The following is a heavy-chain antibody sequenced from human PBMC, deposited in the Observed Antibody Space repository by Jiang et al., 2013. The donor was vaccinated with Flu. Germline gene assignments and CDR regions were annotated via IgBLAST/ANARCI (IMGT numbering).Heavy chain of an antibody. CDR2: IYYSGST. CDR3: ARAAAGPWSYYDL. V-gene: IGHV4-59*01. CDR1: GGSISSYY. J-gene: IGHJ4*02. D-gene: IGHD3-22*01. Sequence: SGLVKPSETLSLTCTVSGGSISSYYWSWIRQPPGKGLEWIGYIYYSGSTNYNPSLKSRVTISVDTSKDQFSLKLSSVTAADTAVYYCARAAAGPWSYYDLWGQGTLVTVSS.